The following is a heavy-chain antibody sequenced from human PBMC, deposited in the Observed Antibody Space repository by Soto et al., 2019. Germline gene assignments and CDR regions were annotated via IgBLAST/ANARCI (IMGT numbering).Heavy chain of an antibody. J-gene: IGHJ5*02. D-gene: IGHD3-22*01. CDR1: GGSISSGGYS. CDR2: IYHSGST. V-gene: IGHV4-30-2*01. CDR3: AREGYYDSSGYYWFDP. Sequence: SETLSLTCAVSGGSISSGGYSWSWIRQPPGKGLEWIGYIYHSGSTYYNPSLKSRVTISVDRSKNQFSLKLSSVTAADTAVYYCAREGYYDSSGYYWFDPWGQGTLVTVSS.